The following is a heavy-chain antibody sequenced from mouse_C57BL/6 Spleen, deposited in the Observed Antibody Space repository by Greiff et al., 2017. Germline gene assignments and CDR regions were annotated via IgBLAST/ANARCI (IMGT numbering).Heavy chain of an antibody. V-gene: IGHV1-52*01. D-gene: IGHD3-2*02. CDR3: ARRDSSGYDY. CDR1: GYTFTSYW. CDR2: IDPSDSET. J-gene: IGHJ2*01. Sequence: QVQLQQPGAELVRPGSSVKLSCKASGYTFTSYWMHWVKQRPIQGLEWIGNIDPSDSETHYNQKFKDKATFTVDKSSSTAYMQLSSLTSEDSAVYYCARRDSSGYDYWGQGTTLTVSS.